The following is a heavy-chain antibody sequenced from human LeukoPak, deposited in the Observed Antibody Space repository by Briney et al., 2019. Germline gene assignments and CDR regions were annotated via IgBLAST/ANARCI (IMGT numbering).Heavy chain of an antibody. J-gene: IGHJ4*02. CDR2: IKEDGSER. CDR3: ARKFSSSWAPFDY. V-gene: IGHV3-7*03. CDR1: GFTFSSYG. Sequence: GRSLRLSCAASGFTFSSYGMHWVRQAPGKGLEWVASIKEDGSERQYVDSVKGRFSISRDNTKGSLFLQLNSLRAEDTAVYYCARKFSSSWAPFDYWGQGTLVTVSS. D-gene: IGHD6-13*01.